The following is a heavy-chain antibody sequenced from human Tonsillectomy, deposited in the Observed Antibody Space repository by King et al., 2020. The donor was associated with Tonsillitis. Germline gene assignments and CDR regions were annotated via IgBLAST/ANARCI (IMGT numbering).Heavy chain of an antibody. CDR2: INHSGST. D-gene: IGHD3-10*01. Sequence: VQLQQWGAGLLKPSETLSLTCAVYGGSFSGYYWSWIRQPPGKGLEWVGEINHSGSTNYKPSLKSRVTISVDTSKNQFSLKLSSVTAADTAVYYCARVALWPVRAFYIWGQRTIVTVSS. CDR1: GGSFSGYY. CDR3: ARVALWPVRAFYI. J-gene: IGHJ3*02. V-gene: IGHV4-34*01.